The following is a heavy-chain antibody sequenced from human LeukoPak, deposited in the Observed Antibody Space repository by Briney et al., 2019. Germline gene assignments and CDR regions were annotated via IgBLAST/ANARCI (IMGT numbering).Heavy chain of an antibody. V-gene: IGHV3-23*01. D-gene: IGHD2-8*01. J-gene: IGHJ4*02. CDR2: ISGSGADT. Sequence: GGSLRLSCAASGFTFNTYAMNWVRQAPGKGLEWVSRISGSGADTYYADSVKGRFTISRDNSKSTLYLQMNSLRAEDTAIYYCAKALEMDHFDYWGQGTLVTVSS. CDR1: GFTFNTYA. CDR3: AKALEMDHFDY.